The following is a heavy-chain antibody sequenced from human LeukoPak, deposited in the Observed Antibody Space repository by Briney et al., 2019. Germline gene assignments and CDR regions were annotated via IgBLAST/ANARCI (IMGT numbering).Heavy chain of an antibody. CDR2: IYYSGNS. J-gene: IGHJ4*02. D-gene: IGHD3-10*01. Sequence: SETLSLTCTVSGGSISSSYWSWIRQPPGKGLEWIGYIYYSGNSNYNPSLKSRVTMSVVTSKNQFSLKLSSVTAADTAVYYYAQIDSGPYGPIDSWGQGSLVTVSS. CDR3: AQIDSGPYGPIDS. CDR1: GGSISSSY. V-gene: IGHV4-59*01.